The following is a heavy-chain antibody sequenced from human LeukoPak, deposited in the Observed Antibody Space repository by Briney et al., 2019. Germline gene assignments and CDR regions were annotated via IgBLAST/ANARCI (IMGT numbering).Heavy chain of an antibody. D-gene: IGHD6-13*01. V-gene: IGHV3-23*01. CDR3: AKTMEKLVQFDY. J-gene: IGHJ4*02. CDR1: RFSLTNFD. CDR2: FSVRYNVI. Sequence: PGGSLRLSCAAYRFSLTNFDMNWIRQASGKGLEWVSFFSVRYNVIYYADSVKGRFTISRDNSKNTLYLQMSSLRAEDTALYYCAKTMEKLVQFDYWGQGTLVTVSS.